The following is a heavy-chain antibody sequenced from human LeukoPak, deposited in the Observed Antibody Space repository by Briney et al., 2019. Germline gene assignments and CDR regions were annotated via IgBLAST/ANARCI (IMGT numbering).Heavy chain of an antibody. J-gene: IGHJ4*02. V-gene: IGHV3-33*01. CDR2: IWYDGSNK. D-gene: IGHD5-12*01. CDR3: ARESVATALGYFDY. Sequence: PGRSLRLSCAASGFTFSIYGMHWVRQAPGKGLEWVAVIWYDGSNKYYADSVKDRFTISRDNSKNTLYLQMNSLRAEDTAVYYCARESVATALGYFDYWGQGTLVTVSS. CDR1: GFTFSIYG.